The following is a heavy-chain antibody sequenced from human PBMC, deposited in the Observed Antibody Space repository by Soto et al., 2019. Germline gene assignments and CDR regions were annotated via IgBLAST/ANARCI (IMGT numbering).Heavy chain of an antibody. J-gene: IGHJ3*02. CDR1: GYTLTELS. V-gene: IGHV1-24*01. CDR3: ATRDLEWLLFAFDI. CDR2: FDPEDGET. Sequence: ASVKGSCKVSGYTLTELSVRWVRQAPGKGLEWMGGFDPEDGETIYAQKFQGRVTMTEDTSTDTAYMELSSLRSEDTAVYYCATRDLEWLLFAFDIWGQGTMVTVSS. D-gene: IGHD3-3*01.